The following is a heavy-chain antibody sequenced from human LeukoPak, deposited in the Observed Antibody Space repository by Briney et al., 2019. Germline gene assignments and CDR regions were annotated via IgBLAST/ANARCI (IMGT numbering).Heavy chain of an antibody. CDR3: ARSQSTVTSWSMDY. J-gene: IGHJ4*01. D-gene: IGHD4-17*01. V-gene: IGHV3-7*01. CDR2: IKQEGGEK. CDR1: GFTFSRYW. Sequence: PGGSLRLSCAASGFTFSRYWMTWVRQAPGKGLEWVAYIKQEGGEKYCVDSVKGRFTISRDNAKNSLYLQMNSLRAEDTAVYYCARSQSTVTSWSMDYWGHGILVTVSS.